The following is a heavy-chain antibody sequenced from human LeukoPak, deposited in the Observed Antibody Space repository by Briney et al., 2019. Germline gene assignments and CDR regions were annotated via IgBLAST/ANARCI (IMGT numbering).Heavy chain of an antibody. V-gene: IGHV4-39*01. CDR3: ARSASSRSSYYYYMDI. J-gene: IGHJ6*03. CDR2: IYYSGST. D-gene: IGHD6-13*01. Sequence: SQTLSLACTLSGGSISSSNYYWGWIRQTPGTGLEWIGWIYYSGSTNYNPSLTSRVTISVDTSKNQFSLRLSSVTAADTSLYYCARSASSRSSYYYYMDIWGKGTTVTISS. CDR1: GGSISSSNYY.